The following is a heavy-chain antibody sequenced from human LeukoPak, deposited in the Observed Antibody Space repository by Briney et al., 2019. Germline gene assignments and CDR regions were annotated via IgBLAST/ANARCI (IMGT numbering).Heavy chain of an antibody. CDR2: IKQDGSEK. CDR1: GFTFSSYW. CDR3: ARTRRYPMSYFDY. Sequence: PGGSLRLSCAASGFTFSSYWMSWVRQAPGKGLEWVANIKQDGSEKYYVDSVKGRFTISRDNAKNSLYLQMNSLRAEDTAVYYCARTRRYPMSYFDYWGKGTLVTVSS. J-gene: IGHJ4*02. D-gene: IGHD3-10*02. V-gene: IGHV3-7*01.